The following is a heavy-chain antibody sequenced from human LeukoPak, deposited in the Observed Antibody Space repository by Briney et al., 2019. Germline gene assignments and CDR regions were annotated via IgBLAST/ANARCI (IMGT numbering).Heavy chain of an antibody. Sequence: ASVKVSCKASGYTFIRYGISWVRQAPGQGLEWMGWISAYNGNTKNVQRVQDRVTMTTDTSTSTAYMELRNLRSDDTAVYYCARDYSGTYFDSWGQGTLVTVSS. V-gene: IGHV1-18*01. D-gene: IGHD1-26*01. CDR2: ISAYNGNT. CDR3: ARDYSGTYFDS. J-gene: IGHJ4*02. CDR1: GYTFIRYG.